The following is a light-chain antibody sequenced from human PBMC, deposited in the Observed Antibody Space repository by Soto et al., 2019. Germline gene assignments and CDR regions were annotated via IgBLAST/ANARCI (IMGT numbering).Light chain of an antibody. J-gene: IGKJ1*01. CDR1: QSVKSSY. CDR2: GAS. Sequence: EIVLTQSPGTLSLSPGERATLPCRASQSVKSSYLAWYQHKPGQAPRLLIYGASSRATGIPDRISDSGSGTDFTLIIGRLEPEHFATYYCQQYNAYPWTFGQGTKVDIK. CDR3: QQYNAYPWT. V-gene: IGKV3-20*01.